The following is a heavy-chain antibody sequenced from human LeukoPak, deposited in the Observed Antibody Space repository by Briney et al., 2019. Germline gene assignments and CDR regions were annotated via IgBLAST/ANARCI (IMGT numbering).Heavy chain of an antibody. CDR3: ARVPLKNCGGDCPFFDY. CDR1: GGSISSGDYY. J-gene: IGHJ4*02. D-gene: IGHD2-21*02. V-gene: IGHV4-30-4*01. Sequence: PSEALSLTCTVSGGSISSGDYYWRWIRQPPGTGLEWIGYIYYSGSTYYNPSLKSRVTISVDTSKNQFSLKLSSVTAADTAAYYCARVPLKNCGGDCPFFDYWGQGTLVTVSS. CDR2: IYYSGST.